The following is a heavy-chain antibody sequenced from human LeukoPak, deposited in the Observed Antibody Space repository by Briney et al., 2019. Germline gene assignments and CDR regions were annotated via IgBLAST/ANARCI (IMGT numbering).Heavy chain of an antibody. CDR1: GYSFSSCS. D-gene: IGHD1-7*01. J-gene: IGHJ5*02. Sequence: ASVKVSCKASGYSFSSCSIGWVRQAPGQGLEWMGWISGYNGKTNYAQKFQGRVTLTTDTSTSTAYMELRSLRSDDTAIYYCARGLNWNYDLGWVAPWGQGTLVAVSS. CDR3: ARGLNWNYDLGWVAP. V-gene: IGHV1-18*01. CDR2: ISGYNGKT.